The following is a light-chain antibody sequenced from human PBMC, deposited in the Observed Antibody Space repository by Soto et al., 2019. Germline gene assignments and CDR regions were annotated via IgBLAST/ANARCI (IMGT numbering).Light chain of an antibody. CDR1: QSVSSK. CDR2: GAS. Sequence: EIVLTQSPGTLSVSPGERATLSCRANQSVSSKLAWYQQKPGQAPRLLFYGASTGATGIPARFSGSGSETEFTLSISSLQSEDFAVYYCQQYNTWPGTFGQGTNVDIK. V-gene: IGKV3-15*01. CDR3: QQYNTWPGT. J-gene: IGKJ1*01.